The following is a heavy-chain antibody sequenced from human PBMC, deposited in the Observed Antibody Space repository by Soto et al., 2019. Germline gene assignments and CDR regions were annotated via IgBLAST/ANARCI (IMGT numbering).Heavy chain of an antibody. Sequence: GGSLRLSCAGSGFTFSSYGIHWVRQAPGKGLEWVALISYDGGNEKYTESVKDRFTISRDDSHNVAYLQMSSLRTEDTAMYYCAKDRYSGTYPTDFDYWGQGSRVTVYS. V-gene: IGHV3-30*18. J-gene: IGHJ4*02. D-gene: IGHD1-26*01. CDR1: GFTFSSYG. CDR2: ISYDGGNE. CDR3: AKDRYSGTYPTDFDY.